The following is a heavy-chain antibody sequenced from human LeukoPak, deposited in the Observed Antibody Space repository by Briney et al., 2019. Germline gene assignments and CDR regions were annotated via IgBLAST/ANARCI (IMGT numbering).Heavy chain of an antibody. D-gene: IGHD6-19*01. CDR3: ASQSASSGWFGY. CDR2: IYYTGST. Sequence: SETLSLTCTVSGGSISSYYWSWIRQPPEKGLEWIGYIYYTGSTNYNPSLKSRVTISIDTSKNQFSLKLRSVTAADTAVYYCASQSASSGWFGYWGQGTLVTVSS. J-gene: IGHJ5*01. CDR1: GGSISSYY. V-gene: IGHV4-59*08.